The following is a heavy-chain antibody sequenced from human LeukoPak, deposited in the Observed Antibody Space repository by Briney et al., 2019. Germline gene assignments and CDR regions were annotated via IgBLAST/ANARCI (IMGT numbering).Heavy chain of an antibody. D-gene: IGHD1-26*01. CDR3: VRDRGTYRPIDY. CDR1: GFTFSHYN. CDR2: ISPSGSTT. Sequence: GGSLRLSCAASGFTFSHYNMNWVRQAPGKGLEWVSYISPSGSTTHYADSVKGRFNISRDNAQNSLYLQMNSLWAEDTAIYYCVRDRGTYRPIDYWGQGTLVTVSS. V-gene: IGHV3-48*03. J-gene: IGHJ4*02.